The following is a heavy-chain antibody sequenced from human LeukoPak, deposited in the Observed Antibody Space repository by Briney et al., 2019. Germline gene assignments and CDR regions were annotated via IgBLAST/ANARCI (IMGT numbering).Heavy chain of an antibody. D-gene: IGHD1-26*01. J-gene: IGHJ1*01. CDR2: IYYSGST. V-gene: IGHV4-31*03. CDR1: GGSISSGGYY. CDR3: ARGWDGEYFQH. Sequence: SETLSLTCTVSGGSISSGGYYWSWIRRHPGKGLEWIGYIYYSGSTYYNPSLKSRVTISVDTSKNQLSLKLSSVTAADTAVYYCARGWDGEYFQHWGQGTLVTVSS.